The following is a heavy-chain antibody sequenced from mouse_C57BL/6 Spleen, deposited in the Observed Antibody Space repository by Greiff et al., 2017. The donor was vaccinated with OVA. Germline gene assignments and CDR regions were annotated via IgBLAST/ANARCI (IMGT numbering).Heavy chain of an antibody. J-gene: IGHJ3*01. CDR1: GYSITSGYY. CDR3: ARGGAWFAD. CDR2: ISYDGSN. V-gene: IGHV3-6*01. Sequence: VQLKESGPGLVKPSQSLSLTCSVTGYSITSGYYWNWIRQFPGNKLEWMGYISYDGSNNYNPSLKNRISITRDTSKNQFFLKLNSVTTEDTATYYCARGGAWFADWGQGTLVTVSA.